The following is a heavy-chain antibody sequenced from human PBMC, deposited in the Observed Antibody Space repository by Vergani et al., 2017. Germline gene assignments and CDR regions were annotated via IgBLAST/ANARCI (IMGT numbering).Heavy chain of an antibody. D-gene: IGHD6-13*01. Sequence: QVQLQESGPGLVKPSDTLSLTFPVSCCSISSYYSCLIRQPPGKGLEWIGYIYYSGSTKYNPSLKSRVTISVDTSKNQFSLKLSSVTGADTAVYYCARGRAAAGSLDWFDPWGQGTLVTVSS. V-gene: IGHV4-59*01. CDR1: CCSISSYY. J-gene: IGHJ5*02. CDR2: IYYSGST. CDR3: ARGRAAAGSLDWFDP.